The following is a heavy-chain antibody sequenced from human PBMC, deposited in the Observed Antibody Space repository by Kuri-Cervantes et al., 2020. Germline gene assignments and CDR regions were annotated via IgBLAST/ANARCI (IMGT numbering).Heavy chain of an antibody. CDR1: GFTVSSNY. J-gene: IGHJ4*02. CDR3: ARGGRGEATGFDY. D-gene: IGHD1-1*01. V-gene: IGHV4-59*10. Sequence: ESLKISCAASGFTVSSNYMSWVRQAPGKGLEWSGRIYTSGSTNYSPSLESRVSISVDTSKSQVSLNLASVTAADTAIYYCARGGRGEATGFDYWGQGILVTVSS. CDR2: IYTSGST.